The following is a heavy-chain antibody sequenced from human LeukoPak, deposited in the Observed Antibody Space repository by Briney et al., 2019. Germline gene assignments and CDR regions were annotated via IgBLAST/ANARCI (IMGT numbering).Heavy chain of an antibody. D-gene: IGHD6-19*01. J-gene: IGHJ3*02. V-gene: IGHV3-30-3*01. CDR3: ARDAPYSGGCCAFDI. CDR1: GFTFSSYA. CDR2: ISADGTEK. Sequence: GRSLKPYCVGSGFTFSSYALHWLRQAPAKGLEWVAVISADGTEKYYGDPVKGRFTMSRDNSKNVLFLQVNSLRTDDTAVYFCARDAPYSGGCCAFDIWGQGTTVTV.